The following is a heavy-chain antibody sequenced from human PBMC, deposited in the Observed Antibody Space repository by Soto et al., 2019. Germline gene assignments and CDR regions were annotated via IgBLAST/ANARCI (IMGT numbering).Heavy chain of an antibody. Sequence: GSLRLSWAVAGLSVSSNYMSWVRQAPGKGLEWVSVIYSGGSTHYEDSVKGRFTISRDSSKNTLYLQMNSLRSEDTAIYYCARESITIFGVVTYAVDVWGQGTTVTVSS. CDR1: GLSVSSNY. J-gene: IGHJ6*02. CDR3: ARESITIFGVVTYAVDV. V-gene: IGHV3-53*01. CDR2: IYSGGST. D-gene: IGHD3-3*01.